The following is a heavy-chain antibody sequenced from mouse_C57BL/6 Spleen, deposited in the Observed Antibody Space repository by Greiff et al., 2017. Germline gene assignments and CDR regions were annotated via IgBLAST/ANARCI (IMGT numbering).Heavy chain of an antibody. Sequence: QVQLQQSGAELVKPGASVKLSCKASGYTFTSYWMHWVKQRPGQGLEWIGMIHPNSGSTNYNEKFKSKATLTVDKSSSTAYMQLSSLTSEDSAVYYCASETGTGVFDYWGQGTTLTVSS. CDR3: ASETGTGVFDY. J-gene: IGHJ2*01. V-gene: IGHV1-64*01. CDR1: GYTFTSYW. CDR2: IHPNSGST. D-gene: IGHD4-1*01.